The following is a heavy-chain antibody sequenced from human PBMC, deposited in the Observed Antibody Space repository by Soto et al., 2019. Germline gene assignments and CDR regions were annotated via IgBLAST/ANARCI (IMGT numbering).Heavy chain of an antibody. CDR3: ARYWGSSWYLSNWFDP. CDR1: GYTFTGHY. CDR2: INPNSGGT. V-gene: IGHV1-2*02. D-gene: IGHD6-13*01. Sequence: QVQLVQSGAEVKKPGASVKVSCKASGYTFTGHYMHWVRQAPGQGLEWMGWINPNSGGTNYAQKFQGRVTMTRDTSISTAYMELSRLRSDDTAVYYCARYWGSSWYLSNWFDPWGQGTLVTVSS. J-gene: IGHJ5*02.